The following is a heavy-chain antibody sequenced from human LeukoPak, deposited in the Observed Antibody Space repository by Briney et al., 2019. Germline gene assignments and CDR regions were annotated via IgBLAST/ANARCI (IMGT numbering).Heavy chain of an antibody. CDR2: ISSSSSYI. CDR1: GFTFSSYS. Sequence: GGSLRLSCAASGFTFSSYSMNWVRQAPGKGLEWVSSISSSSSYIYYADSVKGRFTISRDNAKNSLYLQMNSLRAEDTAVYYCARDRDIVVVPAAISCPMDVWGKGTTVTVSS. D-gene: IGHD2-2*02. CDR3: ARDRDIVVVPAAISCPMDV. J-gene: IGHJ6*03. V-gene: IGHV3-21*01.